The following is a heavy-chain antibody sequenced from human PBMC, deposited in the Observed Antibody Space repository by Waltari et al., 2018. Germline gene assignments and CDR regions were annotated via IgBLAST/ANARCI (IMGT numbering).Heavy chain of an antibody. CDR1: GGTFSSYA. D-gene: IGHD3-3*01. Sequence: QVQLVQSGAEVKKPGSSVKVSCKASGGTFSSYAISWVRQAPGQGLEWMGGIIPIVGTANYAQKFQGSVTITADESTSTAYMELSSLRSEDTAVYYCAREIWSGYPRAHTFDPWGQGTLVTVSS. CDR3: AREIWSGYPRAHTFDP. V-gene: IGHV1-69*12. J-gene: IGHJ5*02. CDR2: IIPIVGTA.